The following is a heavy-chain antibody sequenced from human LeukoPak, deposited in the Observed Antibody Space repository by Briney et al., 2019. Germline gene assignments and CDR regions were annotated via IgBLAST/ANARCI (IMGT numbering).Heavy chain of an antibody. V-gene: IGHV3-23*01. CDR3: AKVGVFYCSSTSCLEAFDI. J-gene: IGHJ3*02. CDR2: ISGSGGST. Sequence: PGGSLRLSCAASGFTFSSYAMSWVRQAPGKGLEWVSAISGSGGSTYYADSVKGRFTISRDNSKNTLYLQMNSLRAEDTAVYYCAKVGVFYCSSTSCLEAFDIWGQGTMVTVSS. D-gene: IGHD2-2*01. CDR1: GFTFSSYA.